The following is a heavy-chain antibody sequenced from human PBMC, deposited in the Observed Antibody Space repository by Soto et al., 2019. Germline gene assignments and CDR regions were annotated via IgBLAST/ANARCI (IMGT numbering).Heavy chain of an antibody. V-gene: IGHV3-48*03. Sequence: GSLRLSGAASVFTCSRFELHWVRQAPGKGLEWISYISSIGSTAYYASSVEGRFTISRDNANNSVYLQMDSLRAEDTALYYCTRAAWLPYLSFYWGQGALVTVSS. D-gene: IGHD3-10*01. CDR2: ISSIGSTA. CDR1: VFTCSRFE. J-gene: IGHJ4*02. CDR3: TRAAWLPYLSFY.